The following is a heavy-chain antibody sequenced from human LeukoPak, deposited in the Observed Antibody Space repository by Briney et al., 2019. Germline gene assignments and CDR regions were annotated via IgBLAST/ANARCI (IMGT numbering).Heavy chain of an antibody. Sequence: GGSLRLSCAASGFTFSGSAMHWVRQDSGKGLEWVGRIRSKANSYATAYAASVKGRFTISRDDSKNTAYLQMNSLKTEDTAVYYCTGSYYDFWSGYYFDYWGQGTLVTVSS. CDR2: IRSKANSYAT. CDR1: GFTFSGSA. V-gene: IGHV3-73*01. CDR3: TGSYYDFWSGYYFDY. D-gene: IGHD3-3*01. J-gene: IGHJ4*02.